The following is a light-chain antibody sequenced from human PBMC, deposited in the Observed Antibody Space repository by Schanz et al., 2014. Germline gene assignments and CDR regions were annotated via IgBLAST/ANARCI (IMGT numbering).Light chain of an antibody. CDR3: QQYGRAPKT. V-gene: IGKV3-20*01. J-gene: IGKJ1*01. Sequence: EVVLTQSPATLSLSPGERATLSCRASQSVSSSYLAWYQQKPGQAPRLLIYGASSRATGIPDRFSGSGSGTDFTLTISRLEPEDFAVYHCQQYGRAPKTFGQGTNVEIK. CDR1: QSVSSSY. CDR2: GAS.